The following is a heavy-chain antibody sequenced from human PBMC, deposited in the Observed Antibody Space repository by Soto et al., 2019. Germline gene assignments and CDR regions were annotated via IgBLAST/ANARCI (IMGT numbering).Heavy chain of an antibody. CDR3: ARVHSDTWAPDFDY. CDR2: ISAYNGNT. CDR1: GYTFTSYG. J-gene: IGHJ4*02. V-gene: IGHV1-18*04. D-gene: IGHD5-18*01. Sequence: GASVKVSCKASGYTFTSYGISWVRQAPGQGLEWMGWISAYNGNTNYARKLQGRVTMTTDTSTSTAYMELRSLRSDDTAVYYCARVHSDTWAPDFDYWGQGTLVTVSS.